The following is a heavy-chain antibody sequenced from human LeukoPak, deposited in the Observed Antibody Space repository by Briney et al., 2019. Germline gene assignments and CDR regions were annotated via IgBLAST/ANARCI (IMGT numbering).Heavy chain of an antibody. Sequence: GGSLRLSCAASGFTVSSYGMSWVRLAPGKGLEWVANIKGDGSDKWCADSVKGRFTISRDNEQQSVHLQMNSLRAEDTAVYHCARDEYRSRWLHPWGQGTLVTVT. V-gene: IGHV3-7*01. J-gene: IGHJ5*02. CDR1: GFTVSSYG. CDR3: ARDEYRSRWLHP. D-gene: IGHD5-24*01. CDR2: IKGDGSDK.